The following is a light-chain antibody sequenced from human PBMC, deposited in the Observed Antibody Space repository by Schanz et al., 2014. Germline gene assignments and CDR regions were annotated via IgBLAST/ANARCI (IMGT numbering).Light chain of an antibody. V-gene: IGKV3-20*01. CDR2: GAS. Sequence: EIVLTQSPGTLSLSPGERATLSCRASQSVSSSYLAWYQQKPGQAPRLLIYGASTRATGIPDRFSGSGSETDFSLTISRLEPEDFAVYYCHQYGGSSWTFRQGTKVEIK. J-gene: IGKJ1*01. CDR1: QSVSSSY. CDR3: HQYGGSSWT.